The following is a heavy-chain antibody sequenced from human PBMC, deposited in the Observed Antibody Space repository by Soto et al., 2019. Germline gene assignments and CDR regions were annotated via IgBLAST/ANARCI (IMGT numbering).Heavy chain of an antibody. CDR2: ISGSGIST. J-gene: IGHJ4*02. CDR3: ARRGPGTYFDY. V-gene: IGHV3-23*01. CDR1: GFTFRSYA. Sequence: PGGSLRLSCAASGFTFRSYAMSWVRQAPGKGLEWVSGISGSGISTHYADSVKGRFTVSRDNSKNTLYLQMNSLRAEDTAVYYCARRGPGTYFDYWGQGTLVTVSS. D-gene: IGHD6-13*01.